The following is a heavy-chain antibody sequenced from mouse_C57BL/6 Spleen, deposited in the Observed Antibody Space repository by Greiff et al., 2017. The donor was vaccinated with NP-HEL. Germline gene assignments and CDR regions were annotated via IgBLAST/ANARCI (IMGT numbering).Heavy chain of an antibody. CDR2: IDPSDSET. Sequence: QVQLQQPGAELVRPGSSVKLSCKASGYTFTSYWMHWVKQRPIQGLEWIGNIDPSDSETHYNQKFKDKATLTVDKSSSTAYMQLSSLTSEDSAVYYCARNYGNYVHFAYWGQGTTLTVSS. D-gene: IGHD2-1*01. CDR1: GYTFTSYW. CDR3: ARNYGNYVHFAY. J-gene: IGHJ2*01. V-gene: IGHV1-52*01.